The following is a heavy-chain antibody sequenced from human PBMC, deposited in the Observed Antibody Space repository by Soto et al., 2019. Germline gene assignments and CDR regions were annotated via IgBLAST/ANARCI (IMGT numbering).Heavy chain of an antibody. J-gene: IGHJ4*02. Sequence: SETLSLTCTVSGGSISTSSYYGGWIRHPTGKGLEWIGSIYYSGSTYYNPSLKSRVTISVDTSKNQFSLKLSSVTAADTAVYYCVSFYLSGYLRYLFYYRGQGT. CDR3: VSFYLSGYLRYLFYY. D-gene: IGHD3-9*01. CDR1: GGSISTSSYY. CDR2: IYYSGST. V-gene: IGHV4-39*01.